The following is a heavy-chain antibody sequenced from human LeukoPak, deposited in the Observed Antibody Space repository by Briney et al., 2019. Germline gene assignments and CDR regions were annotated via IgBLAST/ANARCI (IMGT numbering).Heavy chain of an antibody. D-gene: IGHD1-14*01. V-gene: IGHV4-31*03. J-gene: IGHJ4*02. CDR3: ARGNPYYFDY. CDR1: GGSISSGGYY. CDR2: IYYSGST. Sequence: SETLSLTCTVSGGSISSGGYYWSWIRQHPGKGLEWIGYIYYSGSTNYNPSLKSRVTISVDTSKNQFSLKLSSVTAADTAVYYCARGNPYYFDYWGQGTLVTVSS.